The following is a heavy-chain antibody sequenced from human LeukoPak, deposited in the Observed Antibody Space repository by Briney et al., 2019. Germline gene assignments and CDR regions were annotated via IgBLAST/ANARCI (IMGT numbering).Heavy chain of an antibody. CDR1: GGSISSGSYY. J-gene: IGHJ5*02. D-gene: IGHD3-10*01. Sequence: SETLSLXCTVSGGSISSGSYYWSWIRQPAGKGLEWIGRIYTSGITNYNPSLKSRVTISVDTSKNQFSLKLSSVTAADTAVYYCARESMVRGGKQNWFDPWGQGTLVTVSS. CDR3: ARESMVRGGKQNWFDP. V-gene: IGHV4-61*02. CDR2: IYTSGIT.